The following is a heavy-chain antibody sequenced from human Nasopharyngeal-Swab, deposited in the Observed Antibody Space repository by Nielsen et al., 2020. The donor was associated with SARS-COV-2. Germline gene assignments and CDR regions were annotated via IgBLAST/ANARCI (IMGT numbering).Heavy chain of an antibody. CDR3: ARDGYCTGGVCPRYYYYGMDV. D-gene: IGHD2-8*02. Sequence: ASVKVSCKASGYTFTGYYMHWVRQAPGQGLEWMGRINPNSGGTNYAQKFQGRVTMTRDTSISTAYMELSRLRSDDPAVYYCARDGYCTGGVCPRYYYYGMDVWGQGTTVTVSS. J-gene: IGHJ6*02. CDR2: INPNSGGT. V-gene: IGHV1-2*06. CDR1: GYTFTGYY.